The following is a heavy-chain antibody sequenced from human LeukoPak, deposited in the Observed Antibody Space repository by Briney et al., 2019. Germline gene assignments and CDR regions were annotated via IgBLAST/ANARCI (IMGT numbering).Heavy chain of an antibody. CDR3: AKDSGLVRGVPRGYFDY. V-gene: IGHV3-30*18. CDR1: GFTFSSYG. Sequence: GGSLRLSCAASGFTFSSYGMHWVRQAPGKGLEWVAVISYDGSNKYYADSVKGRFTISRDNSKNTLYLQMNSLRAEDTAVYYCAKDSGLVRGVPRGYFDYWGQGTLVTVSS. CDR2: ISYDGSNK. D-gene: IGHD3-10*01. J-gene: IGHJ4*02.